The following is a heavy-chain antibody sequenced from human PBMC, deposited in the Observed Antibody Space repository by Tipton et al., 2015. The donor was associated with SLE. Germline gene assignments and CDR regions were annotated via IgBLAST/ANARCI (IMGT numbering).Heavy chain of an antibody. V-gene: IGHV4-31*03. CDR1: GGPISSGTYY. CDR3: ARGYYGSGSYYNGDSYYYGMDV. D-gene: IGHD3-10*01. J-gene: IGHJ6*02. Sequence: TLSLTCTVSGGPISSGTYYWTWIRQHPGKGLEWIGYIYYSGSTYYNPSLKSRVTISADMSKNQFSLKLSSVTAADTAVYYCARGYYGSGSYYNGDSYYYGMDVWGQGTTVTVSS. CDR2: IYYSGST.